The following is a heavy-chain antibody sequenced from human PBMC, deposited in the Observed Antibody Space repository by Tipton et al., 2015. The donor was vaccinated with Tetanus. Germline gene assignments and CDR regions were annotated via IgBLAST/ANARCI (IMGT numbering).Heavy chain of an antibody. J-gene: IGHJ3*02. Sequence: TLSLTCIVSGGSISTYYWSWIRQRPGRGLEWVGYVHYTGKDNYNPSLRSCVTLSVDTSKNQFSLQMSSVTAADTAVYYCARIGWPENNKPGFDIWGQGTMVTVSS. CDR2: VHYTGKD. CDR1: GGSISTYY. V-gene: IGHV4-59*13. D-gene: IGHD1/OR15-1a*01. CDR3: ARIGWPENNKPGFDI.